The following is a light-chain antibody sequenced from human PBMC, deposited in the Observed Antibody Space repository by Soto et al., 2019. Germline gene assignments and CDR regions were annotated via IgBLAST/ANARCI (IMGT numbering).Light chain of an antibody. J-gene: IGKJ1*01. Sequence: EIVLTQSPGTLSLSRGERATRSCRSSQSISSNYVAWYQQKPGQAPRLLIYDASSRATGIPNRFSGSGSGTDFTLTISRLEPEDFAVFYCQQYGDSPTFGQGTKVDIK. CDR2: DAS. CDR3: QQYGDSPT. V-gene: IGKV3-20*01. CDR1: QSISSNY.